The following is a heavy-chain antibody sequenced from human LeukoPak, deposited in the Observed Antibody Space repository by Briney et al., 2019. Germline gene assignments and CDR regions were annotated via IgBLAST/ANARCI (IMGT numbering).Heavy chain of an antibody. D-gene: IGHD2-21*01. V-gene: IGHV3-30*18. Sequence: GTSLRLSCATSGFTFSSYGMHGVRQVPGKGLEWVAVISNDGSNIQYGDSAKGRFTISRDNSKNTVFLHMNSLRSEDTAVYYCAKDPYRVIVATGNYLDPWGQGTLVTVSS. CDR1: GFTFSSYG. CDR2: ISNDGSNI. CDR3: AKDPYRVIVATGNYLDP. J-gene: IGHJ5*02.